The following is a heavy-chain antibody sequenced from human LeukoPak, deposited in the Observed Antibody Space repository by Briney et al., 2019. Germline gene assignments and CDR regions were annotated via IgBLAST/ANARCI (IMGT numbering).Heavy chain of an antibody. V-gene: IGHV3-23*01. J-gene: IGHJ4*02. CDR3: ATGHYYTSGRALDY. Sequence: GGSLRLSCAASGFTFSSYWMSWVRQAPGKGLEWVSAISDNGGSIFYADSVKGRFTISRDNSKNTLYLQLNSLRAEDTALYYCATGHYYTSGRALDYWGQGTLVTVSS. CDR1: GFTFSSYW. CDR2: ISDNGGSI. D-gene: IGHD3-10*01.